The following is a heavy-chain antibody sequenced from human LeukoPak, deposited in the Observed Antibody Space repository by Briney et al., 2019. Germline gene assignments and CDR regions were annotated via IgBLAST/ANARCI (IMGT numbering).Heavy chain of an antibody. J-gene: IGHJ4*02. CDR3: ASPVHSSSWYVPPDY. Sequence: GGSLRLSCAASGFTFSSYGMHWVRQAPGKGLEWVAFIRYDGSNKYYADSVKGRFTISRDNSKNTLYLQINSLRAEDTAVYYCASPVHSSSWYVPPDYWGQGTLVTVSS. D-gene: IGHD6-13*01. CDR1: GFTFSSYG. V-gene: IGHV3-30*02. CDR2: IRYDGSNK.